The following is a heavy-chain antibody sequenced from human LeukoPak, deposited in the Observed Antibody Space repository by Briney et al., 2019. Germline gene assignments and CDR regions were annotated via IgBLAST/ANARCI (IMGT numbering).Heavy chain of an antibody. CDR1: GGSVSSGGYY. CDR2: ISYSGST. J-gene: IGHJ6*02. CDR3: ARDHDQRNYYYGMDI. D-gene: IGHD3-16*01. Sequence: PSETLSLTCTVSGGSVSSGGYYWTRIRQHPGKGLEWIGYISYSGSTHYNPSLKSRVTISVDTSKNQFSLKLSSVTAADTAVYYCARDHDQRNYYYGMDIWGQGTTVTVSS. V-gene: IGHV4-31*03.